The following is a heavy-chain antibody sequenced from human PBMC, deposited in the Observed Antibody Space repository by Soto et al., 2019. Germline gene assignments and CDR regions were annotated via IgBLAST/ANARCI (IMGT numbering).Heavy chain of an antibody. CDR2: ISDDGASI. Sequence: LRLSCEASGFSFSSFAMNWVRQAPGRGLEWVSYISDDGASIYYADSLKGRFTISRDNAKNSLSLQMNNLRAEDTAVYYCARDMHAGFTHYFDPWGQGTLVTVSS. CDR1: GFSFSSFA. D-gene: IGHD1-26*01. CDR3: ARDMHAGFTHYFDP. J-gene: IGHJ5*02. V-gene: IGHV3-48*03.